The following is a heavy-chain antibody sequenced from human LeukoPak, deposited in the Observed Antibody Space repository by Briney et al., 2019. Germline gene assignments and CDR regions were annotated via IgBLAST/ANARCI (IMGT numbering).Heavy chain of an antibody. J-gene: IGHJ4*02. V-gene: IGHV3-9*01. CDR1: GFIFDDYA. Sequence: GGSLRLSCEASGFIFDDYAMHWVRQAPGKGLEWVSRINWSGGDTAYADSVKGRFTISRDNAKNSLYLQMNSLRAEDTALYYCAKDWNYAFSTYYFDYWGQGTLVTVSS. CDR3: AKDWNYAFSTYYFDY. D-gene: IGHD1-7*01. CDR2: INWSGGDT.